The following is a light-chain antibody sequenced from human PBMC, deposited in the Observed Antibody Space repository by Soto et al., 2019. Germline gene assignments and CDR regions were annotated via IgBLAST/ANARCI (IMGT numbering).Light chain of an antibody. V-gene: IGKV3-20*01. J-gene: IGKJ2*01. CDR3: QQYGTSPPYT. CDR2: GTT. Sequence: EIVLTQSPVTLSLSPGERATLSCRASQSVSCSNLAWYQQKSGQAPRLLIYGTTSRATGIPDRFSGSGSGTDFTLTISRLEPEDFAVYSCQQYGTSPPYTFGQATKLEIK. CDR1: QSVSCSN.